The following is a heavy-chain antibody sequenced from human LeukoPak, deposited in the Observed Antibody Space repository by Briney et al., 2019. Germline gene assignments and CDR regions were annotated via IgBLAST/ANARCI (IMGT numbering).Heavy chain of an antibody. Sequence: GGSLRLSCAASGFTFSSYGMHWVRQAPGKGLEWVAFIRYDGSNKYYADSVKGRFTISRDNAKNSLYLQMNSLRAEDTAVYYCARDLQGLAEPPQFDYWGQGTLVTVSS. J-gene: IGHJ4*02. V-gene: IGHV3-30*02. CDR3: ARDLQGLAEPPQFDY. CDR2: IRYDGSNK. D-gene: IGHD1-14*01. CDR1: GFTFSSYG.